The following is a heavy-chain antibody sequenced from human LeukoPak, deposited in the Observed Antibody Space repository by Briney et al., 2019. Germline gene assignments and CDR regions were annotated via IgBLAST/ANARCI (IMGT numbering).Heavy chain of an antibody. CDR1: GGSISSSNW. J-gene: IGHJ4*02. D-gene: IGHD2-2*01. Sequence: SGTLSLTCAVSGGSISSSNWWSWVRQPPGKGLEWIGEIYHSGSTNYNPSLKSRVTISVDTSKNQFSLKLSSVTAADTAVYYCARRGVPATAMYYFDYWGQGTLVTVSS. CDR2: IYHSGST. V-gene: IGHV4-4*02. CDR3: ARRGVPATAMYYFDY.